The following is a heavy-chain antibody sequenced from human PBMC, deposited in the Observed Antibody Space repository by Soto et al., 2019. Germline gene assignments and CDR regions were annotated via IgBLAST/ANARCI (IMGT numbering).Heavy chain of an antibody. CDR3: ARHVFYSALTIFGSGGALYNWFDP. D-gene: IGHD3-3*01. CDR1: GGSISSSSYY. CDR2: IYYSGST. Sequence: QLQLQESGPGLVKPSETLSLTCTVSGGSISSSSYYWGWIRQPPGKGLEWIGSIYYSGSTYYNPSLKSRVTISVDTSKNQFSLKLSSVTAADTAVYYCARHVFYSALTIFGSGGALYNWFDPWGQGTLVTVSS. J-gene: IGHJ5*02. V-gene: IGHV4-39*01.